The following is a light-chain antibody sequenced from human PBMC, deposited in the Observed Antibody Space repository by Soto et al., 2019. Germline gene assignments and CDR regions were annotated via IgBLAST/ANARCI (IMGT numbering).Light chain of an antibody. Sequence: MMMTQSPATLCASPGERVTIPCRTSHSVNSHVAWYQQKPGQAPRLLLYGASTRATGIPARFSGSGSGTEFTLTINSLQSEDSAVYYCQQHNQWPITFGQGTRLEIK. V-gene: IGKV3D-15*01. J-gene: IGKJ5*01. CDR3: QQHNQWPIT. CDR2: GAS. CDR1: HSVNSH.